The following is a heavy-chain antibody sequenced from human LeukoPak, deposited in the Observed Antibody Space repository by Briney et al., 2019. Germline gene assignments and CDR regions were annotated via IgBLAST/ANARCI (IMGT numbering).Heavy chain of an antibody. CDR2: VEYDGSRT. CDR3: ATDLG. Sequence: GESLRLSCAASGFTFTSYFMHWVRQPPGKGLVWVSRVEYDGSRTAYADSVTGRFTISRDNAKNTVYLQMNSLRVEDTAVYYCATDLGWGQGTLVTVSS. D-gene: IGHD4-17*01. J-gene: IGHJ4*02. CDR1: GFTFTSYF. V-gene: IGHV3-74*01.